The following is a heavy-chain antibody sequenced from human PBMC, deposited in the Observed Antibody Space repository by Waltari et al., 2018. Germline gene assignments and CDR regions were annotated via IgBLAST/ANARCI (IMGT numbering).Heavy chain of an antibody. CDR1: GVGFGSYW. CDR3: VRGGHFDWSPIDY. D-gene: IGHD3-9*01. J-gene: IGHJ4*02. Sequence: EVQLVESGGGLVQPGGSLRLSCAASGVGFGSYWRPWVRQGPGKGLGWVGRINPDAMGTRYADAVQGRFTISRDNVKNTVYLQMNSLRAEDTAVYYCVRGGHFDWSPIDYWGQGTLVTVSS. CDR2: INPDAMGT. V-gene: IGHV3-74*01.